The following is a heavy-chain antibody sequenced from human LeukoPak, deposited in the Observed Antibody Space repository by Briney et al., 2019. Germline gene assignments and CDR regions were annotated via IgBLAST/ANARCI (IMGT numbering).Heavy chain of an antibody. CDR2: IYYSGST. Sequence: SETLSLTCTVSGGSISSSSYYWGWIRQPPGKGLEWIGSIYYSGSTSYNPSLKSRVTISVGTSKNQFSLKLSSVTAADTAVYYCARDPNFAHCGADCYDYGMGVWGQGTTVTVSS. V-gene: IGHV4-39*07. CDR1: GGSISSSSYY. CDR3: ARDPNFAHCGADCYDYGMGV. J-gene: IGHJ6*02. D-gene: IGHD2-21*01.